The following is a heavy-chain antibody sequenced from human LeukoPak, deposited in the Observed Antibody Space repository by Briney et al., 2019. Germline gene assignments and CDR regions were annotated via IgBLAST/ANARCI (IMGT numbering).Heavy chain of an antibody. CDR1: GYTFTGYY. CDR2: INPDSGGP. Sequence: ASVKVSCKASGYTFTGYYIHWMRQAPGQGLEWMGRINPDSGGPNYAHKFQGRVTMTRDTSISTAYMDLSRLTSDDTAVYFCARDRGKVANDYWGQGTLVTVSS. CDR3: ARDRGKVANDY. J-gene: IGHJ4*02. V-gene: IGHV1-2*06. D-gene: IGHD3-10*01.